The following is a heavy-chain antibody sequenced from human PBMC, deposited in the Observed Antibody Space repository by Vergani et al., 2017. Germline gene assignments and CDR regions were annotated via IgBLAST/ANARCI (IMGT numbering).Heavy chain of an antibody. Sequence: QLQLQESGPGLVKPSETLSLTCTVSGGSISSSSYYWGWIRQPPGKGLGWIGSIYYSGSTYYNPSLKSRVTISVDTSKNQFSLKLSSVTAADTAVYYCARHVGGLTNAFDIWGQGTMVTVSS. J-gene: IGHJ3*02. CDR3: ARHVGGLTNAFDI. V-gene: IGHV4-39*01. CDR2: IYYSGST. CDR1: GGSISSSSYY. D-gene: IGHD3-16*01.